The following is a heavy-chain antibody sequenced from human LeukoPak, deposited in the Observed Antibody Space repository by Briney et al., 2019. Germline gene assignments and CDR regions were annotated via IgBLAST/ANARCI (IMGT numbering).Heavy chain of an antibody. CDR1: GFTFSSYD. CDR3: AKDLGGTAFDY. D-gene: IGHD1-7*01. J-gene: IGHJ4*02. V-gene: IGHV3-30*18. Sequence: PGRSLRLSCAASGFTFSSYDMHWVRQAPGKGLEWVAVISYDGSNQYYADSVKGRFTISRDNSKNTLYRQRTRLRAEDTAVYYCAKDLGGTAFDYWGQGTLVTVSS. CDR2: ISYDGSNQ.